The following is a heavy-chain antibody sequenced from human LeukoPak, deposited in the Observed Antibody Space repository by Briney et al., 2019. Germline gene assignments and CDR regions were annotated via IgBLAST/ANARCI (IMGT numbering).Heavy chain of an antibody. D-gene: IGHD6-13*01. CDR1: GYSFTNYW. CDR2: IYPGDSDT. Sequence: GESPKISCAGSGYSFTNYWIAWVRQMPGKGLEWMGIIYPGDSDTRYIPSFQGQVTISADKSISTAYLQWNSLKASDTATYYCARHIGASGPDYWGQGTLVTVSS. V-gene: IGHV5-51*01. J-gene: IGHJ4*02. CDR3: ARHIGASGPDY.